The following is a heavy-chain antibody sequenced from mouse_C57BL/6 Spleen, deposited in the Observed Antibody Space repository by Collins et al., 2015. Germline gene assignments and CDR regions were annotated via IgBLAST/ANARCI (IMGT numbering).Heavy chain of an antibody. J-gene: IGHJ1*03. D-gene: IGHD2-5*01. CDR2: INPNNGVT. CDR3: AGLYSNWYFDV. V-gene: IGHV1-22*01. Sequence: NMHWVKQSHGKSLEWIGYINPNNGVTSYNQKFKGKATLTVNKSSSTAYMEIRSLTSEDSAVYYCAGLYSNWYFDVWGTGTTVTVSS. CDR1: N.